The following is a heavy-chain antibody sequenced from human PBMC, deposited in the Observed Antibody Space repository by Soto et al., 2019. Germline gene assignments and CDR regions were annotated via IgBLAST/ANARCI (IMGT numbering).Heavy chain of an antibody. CDR2: IRGSGGST. J-gene: IGHJ6*02. CDR3: ASEYSSGWFTYHGMDV. Sequence: EVQLLESGGGLVQPGGSLRLSCAASGFSFSSYAMSWVRQAPGKGLEWVSAIRGSGGSTYYADSVKGRFTISRDNSKNMLYLQMNNLRAEDTAEYYCASEYSSGWFTYHGMDVWGQGTTVTVSS. CDR1: GFSFSSYA. V-gene: IGHV3-23*01. D-gene: IGHD6-25*01.